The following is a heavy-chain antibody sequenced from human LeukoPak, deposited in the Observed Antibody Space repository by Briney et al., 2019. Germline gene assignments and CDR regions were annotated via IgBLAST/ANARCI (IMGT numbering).Heavy chain of an antibody. V-gene: IGHV1-18*01. CDR2: ISAHNGNT. D-gene: IGHD4-11*01. CDR3: ARAETTLLLNY. Sequence: GASVKVSCKASGYSFTSYGIIWVRQTPGQGLQWMGWISAHNGNTNYAQKLQGRVTLTTDTSTSTVYMELRSLTSHDTAVYYCARAETTLLLNYWGQGTLVTVSS. J-gene: IGHJ4*02. CDR1: GYSFTSYG.